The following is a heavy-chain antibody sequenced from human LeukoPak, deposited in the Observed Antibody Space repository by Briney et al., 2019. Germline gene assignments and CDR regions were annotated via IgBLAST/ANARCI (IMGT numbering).Heavy chain of an antibody. J-gene: IGHJ4*02. V-gene: IGHV3-15*01. CDR1: GFTFNNAW. CDR3: TTEVRWEAVSIENK. Sequence: KPGGSLRLSCAASGFTFNNAWMSWVRQAPGQGLEWVGRIKSETDGGTTDYTALVKGRFTISRNDSKNTLYLQMNSLKTEDTAVYYCTTEVRWEAVSIENKWGQGTLVTVSS. D-gene: IGHD4-23*01. CDR2: IKSETDGGTT.